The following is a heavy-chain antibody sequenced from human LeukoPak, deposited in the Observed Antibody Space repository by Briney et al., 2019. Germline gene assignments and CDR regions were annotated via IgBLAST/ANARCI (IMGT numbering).Heavy chain of an antibody. CDR3: AKYTVELWFCDLLHNWFDH. Sequence: GGSLRLSCAASGFTFSSYGMHWVRQAPGKGLEWVAVIWYDGSNKYYADSEKGRFTISRANSKHTLYLQMNSLTAEDTAVYYCAKYTVELWFCDLLHNWFDHWGQGTLVTVSS. V-gene: IGHV3-33*06. CDR1: GFTFSSYG. CDR2: IWYDGSNK. J-gene: IGHJ5*02. D-gene: IGHD3-10*01.